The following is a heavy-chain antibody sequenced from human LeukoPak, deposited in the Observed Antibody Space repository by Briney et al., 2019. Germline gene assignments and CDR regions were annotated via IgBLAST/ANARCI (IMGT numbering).Heavy chain of an antibody. CDR3: ARRRGWLQPQFDY. D-gene: IGHD5-24*01. V-gene: IGHV4-39*07. Sequence: PSETLSLTCTVSGGSISSSSYYWGWIRQPPGKGLEWIGSIYYSGSTYYNPSLKSRVTISVDTSKNQFSLKLSSVTAADTAVYYCARRRGWLQPQFDYWGQGTLVTVSS. J-gene: IGHJ4*02. CDR1: GGSISSSSYY. CDR2: IYYSGST.